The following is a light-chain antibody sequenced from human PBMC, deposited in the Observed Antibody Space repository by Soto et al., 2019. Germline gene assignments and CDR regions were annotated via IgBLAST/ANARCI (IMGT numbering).Light chain of an antibody. Sequence: EVVLTQSPATLSLYQGERAILSCRASQSVSTFLAWFQQKPGQPPRLLIYNASNRTTGIPARFSGSGSGTDFTLTISSLEPEDFAVHYCQQRCDWPPITSCQGTRLEI. J-gene: IGKJ5*01. CDR2: NAS. V-gene: IGKV3-11*01. CDR1: QSVSTF. CDR3: QQRCDWPPIT.